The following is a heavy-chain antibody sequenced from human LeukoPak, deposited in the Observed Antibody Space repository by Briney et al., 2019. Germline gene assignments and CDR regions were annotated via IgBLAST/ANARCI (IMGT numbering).Heavy chain of an antibody. J-gene: IGHJ4*02. CDR2: ISSSSSTI. CDR3: ARGDSSGPTGY. Sequence: GGSLRLSCAASGFTFSSYSMNWVRQAPGKGLEWVSYISSSSSTIYYADSVKGRFTISRDNAKNSLYLQMNSLRAEDTAVYYCARGDSSGPTGYWGQGTLVTVSS. D-gene: IGHD6-19*01. V-gene: IGHV3-48*04. CDR1: GFTFSSYS.